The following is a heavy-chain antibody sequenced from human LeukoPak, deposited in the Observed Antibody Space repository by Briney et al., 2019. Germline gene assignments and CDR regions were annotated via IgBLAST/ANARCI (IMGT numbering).Heavy chain of an antibody. CDR1: GGSISSGSYY. V-gene: IGHV4-61*02. J-gene: IGHJ3*02. D-gene: IGHD3-10*01. CDR3: ARVKWFGELFSDDAFDI. CDR2: IYTSGST. Sequence: SETLSLTCTVSGGSISSGSYYWSWIRQPAGKGLEWIGRIYTSGSTNYNPSLKSRVTISVDTSKNQFSLKLSSVTAADTAVYYCARVKWFGELFSDDAFDIWGQGTMVTVSS.